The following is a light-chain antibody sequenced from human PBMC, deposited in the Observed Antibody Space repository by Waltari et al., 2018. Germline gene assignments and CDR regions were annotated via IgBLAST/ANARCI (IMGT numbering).Light chain of an antibody. CDR3: QQYGSSVLYT. CDR1: QSLTKRY. CDR2: GAS. V-gene: IGKV3-20*01. Sequence: VLTQSPGTLSLSPGERATLPCRASQSLTKRYLAWYQQKPGQAPRLLIYGASSRAAGIRDRFSGSGSGTDFTLTISRLEPEDFAVYYCQQYGSSVLYTFGQGTKLEIK. J-gene: IGKJ2*01.